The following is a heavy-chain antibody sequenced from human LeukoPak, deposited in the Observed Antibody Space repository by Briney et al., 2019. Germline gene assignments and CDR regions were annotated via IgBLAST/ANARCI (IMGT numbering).Heavy chain of an antibody. J-gene: IGHJ4*02. CDR1: GGTFSSYA. D-gene: IGHD6-13*01. CDR3: ASPIAAADHLGC. V-gene: IGHV1-69*04. CDR2: IIPIFGIA. Sequence: AASVKVSCKASGGTFSSYAISWVRQAPGQGLEWMGRIIPIFGIANYAQKFQGRVTITADKSTSTAYMELSSLRSEDTAVYYCASPIAAADHLGCWGQGTLVTVSS.